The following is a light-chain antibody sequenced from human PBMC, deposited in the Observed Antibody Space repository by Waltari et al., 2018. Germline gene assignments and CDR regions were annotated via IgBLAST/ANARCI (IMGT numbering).Light chain of an antibody. J-gene: IGKJ2*01. V-gene: IGKV3-11*01. Sequence: EIVLTQSPATLSLSPGETATLSCRASQSVGTDLAWYQQKPGQAPRLLIYDASNRATGIPDRFRGSGSGTDFTLTISSLEPEDFALYYCQQRSSWTPHTFGQGARLEIK. CDR2: DAS. CDR3: QQRSSWTPHT. CDR1: QSVGTD.